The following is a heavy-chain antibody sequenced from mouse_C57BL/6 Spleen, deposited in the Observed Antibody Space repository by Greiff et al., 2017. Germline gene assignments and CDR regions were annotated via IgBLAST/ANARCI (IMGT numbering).Heavy chain of an antibody. CDR2: IDPNGGGT. Sequence: QVHVKQPGAELVKPGASVKLSCTASGYTFTSYCMPWVKQRPGRGLEWIGRIDPNGGGTKYLDTFKSQAILTVDKPSSTAYMQLSSLTSEDSAVYYWARGGLSYGSSYGFAYWGQGTLVTVSA. CDR1: GYTFTSYC. CDR3: ARGGLSYGSSYGFAY. J-gene: IGHJ3*01. D-gene: IGHD1-1*01. V-gene: IGHV1-72*01.